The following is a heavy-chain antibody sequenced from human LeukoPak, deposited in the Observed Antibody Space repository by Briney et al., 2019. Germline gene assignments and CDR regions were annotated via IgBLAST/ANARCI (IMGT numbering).Heavy chain of an antibody. V-gene: IGHV4-4*09. D-gene: IGHD1-7*01. J-gene: IGHJ4*02. Sequence: SETLSLTCTVSGGSVSRDCWIWIRQPPGKGLEWIGYICSSGITNSKSSLKSRVTTSVDTSKNEFSLKLTSVTAADTAMYYCATGELRTALVHWGQGTLVSVSS. CDR2: ICSSGIT. CDR1: GGSVSRDC. CDR3: ATGELRTALVH.